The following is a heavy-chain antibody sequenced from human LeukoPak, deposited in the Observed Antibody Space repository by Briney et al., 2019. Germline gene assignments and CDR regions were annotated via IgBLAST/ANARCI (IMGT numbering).Heavy chain of an antibody. J-gene: IGHJ4*02. D-gene: IGHD6-19*01. CDR1: GFTVSSTY. CDR3: ARKNLAVADLFDY. CDR2: MYSSGTT. V-gene: IGHV3-66*01. Sequence: GGSLRLSCSASGFTVSSTYMKWVRQAPGKGLEWVSVMYSSGTTSYADSVKGRFTISRDNAKHTLYLQMNSLRAEDTAVYYCARKNLAVADLFDYWGQGTLVTVSS.